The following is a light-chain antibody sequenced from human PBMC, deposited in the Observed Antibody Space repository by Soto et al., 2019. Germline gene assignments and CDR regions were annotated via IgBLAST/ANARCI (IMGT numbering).Light chain of an antibody. CDR1: SSNIGAGYD. Sequence: QSVLTQPPSVSGAPGQRVTISCTGSSSNIGAGYDVHWYQQHPGKAPKLMIYEVSKRPSGVPDRFSGSKSGNTASLTVSGLQAEDEADYYCSSYAGSNPLFGGGTKLTVL. V-gene: IGLV1-40*01. CDR3: SSYAGSNPL. J-gene: IGLJ3*02. CDR2: EVS.